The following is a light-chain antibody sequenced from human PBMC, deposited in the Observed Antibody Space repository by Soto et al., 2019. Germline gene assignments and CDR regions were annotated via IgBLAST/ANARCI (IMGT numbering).Light chain of an antibody. CDR1: QSVSSD. CDR3: QQYSAWLLWT. Sequence: EIVLTQSPATLSVSQGERVTLSCRASQSVSSDLAWYQQKPGQSPRLLIYDASTRATGIPARFSGSGSGTEFTLTISSLQSEDSAFYYCQQYSAWLLWTFGQGTKVEVK. J-gene: IGKJ1*01. CDR2: DAS. V-gene: IGKV3D-15*01.